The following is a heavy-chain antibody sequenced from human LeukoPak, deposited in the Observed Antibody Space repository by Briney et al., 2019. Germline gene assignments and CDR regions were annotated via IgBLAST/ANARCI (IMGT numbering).Heavy chain of an antibody. J-gene: IGHJ4*02. CDR3: ARWRYYYDSSGYYPGREYYFDY. Sequence: ASVKVSCKASGGTFSSYAISWVRQAPGQGLEWMGGIIPIFGTANYAQKFQGRVTITADKSTSTAYMELSSLRSGDTAVYYCARWRYYYDSSGYYPGREYYFDYWGQGTLVTVSS. D-gene: IGHD3-22*01. CDR1: GGTFSSYA. CDR2: IIPIFGTA. V-gene: IGHV1-69*06.